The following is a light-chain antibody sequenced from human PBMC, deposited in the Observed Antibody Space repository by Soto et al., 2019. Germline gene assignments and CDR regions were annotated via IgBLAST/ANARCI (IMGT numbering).Light chain of an antibody. V-gene: IGKV3-11*01. Sequence: EIVLTQSPVTLSLSPGDTATLSCRASQSVIRYLAWYQQKPGQPPRLLIYDATIRASGIPARFSGSGSGTDFSLTISSLEPEDFAVYYCQQRYHWPPLTFGGGTKVEVK. CDR2: DAT. CDR3: QQRYHWPPLT. CDR1: QSVIRY. J-gene: IGKJ4*01.